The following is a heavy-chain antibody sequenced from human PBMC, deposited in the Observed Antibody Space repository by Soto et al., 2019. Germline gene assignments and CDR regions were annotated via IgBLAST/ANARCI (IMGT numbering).Heavy chain of an antibody. J-gene: IGHJ4*02. CDR1: GYTLTELS. CDR2: FDPEDGET. V-gene: IGHV1-24*01. CDR3: ATEPTDYYDSSGYYYVDY. Sequence: QVQLVQSGAEVKKPGASVKVSCKVSGYTLTELSMHWVRQAPGKGLEWMGGFDPEDGETIYAQKFQGRVTMTEDTXTXTXXMELSSLRSEDTAVYYCATEPTDYYDSSGYYYVDYWGQGTLVTVSS. D-gene: IGHD3-22*01.